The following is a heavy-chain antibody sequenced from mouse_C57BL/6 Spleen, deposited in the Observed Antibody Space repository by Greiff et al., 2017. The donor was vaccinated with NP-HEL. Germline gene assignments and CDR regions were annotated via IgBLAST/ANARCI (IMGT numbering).Heavy chain of an antibody. J-gene: IGHJ1*03. D-gene: IGHD1-1*01. CDR2: INPSSGYT. V-gene: IGHV1-4*01. CDR3: ARTDYGSHWYVDV. CDR1: GYTFTSYT. Sequence: VQLQQSGAELARPGASVKMSCKASGYTFTSYTMHWVKQRPGQGLEWIGYINPSSGYTKYNQKFKDKATLTADKSSSTAYMQLSSLTSEDSAVYYCARTDYGSHWYVDVWGTGTTVTVSS.